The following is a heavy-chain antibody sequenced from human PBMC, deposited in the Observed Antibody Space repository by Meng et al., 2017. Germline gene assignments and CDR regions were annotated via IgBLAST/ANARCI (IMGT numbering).Heavy chain of an antibody. CDR2: INHSGST. Sequence: QVQLQQWGAGLLKPSEHLSLLWAVDGGSFSGYYWSWIRQPPGKGLEWIGEINHSGSTNYNPSLKSRVTISVDTSKNQFSLKLSSVTAADTAVYYCARVLDPVLVEFDYWGQGTLVTVSS. CDR1: GGSFSGYY. V-gene: IGHV4-34*01. CDR3: ARVLDPVLVEFDY. J-gene: IGHJ4*02. D-gene: IGHD3/OR15-3a*01.